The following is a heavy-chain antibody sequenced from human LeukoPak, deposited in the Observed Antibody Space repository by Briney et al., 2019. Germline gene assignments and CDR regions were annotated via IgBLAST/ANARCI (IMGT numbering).Heavy chain of an antibody. Sequence: NPSETLSLTCAVSGGSISSNNWWSWVRQPPGKGLEWIGEIWHSGSTNYKPSLKSRVTMSVDKSKNEFSLNLNSVTAADTAVYYCARQSPGFMVAGYLDYWGQGTLVTVSS. CDR2: IWHSGST. D-gene: IGHD3-16*01. J-gene: IGHJ4*02. CDR1: GGSISSNNW. V-gene: IGHV4-4*02. CDR3: ARQSPGFMVAGYLDY.